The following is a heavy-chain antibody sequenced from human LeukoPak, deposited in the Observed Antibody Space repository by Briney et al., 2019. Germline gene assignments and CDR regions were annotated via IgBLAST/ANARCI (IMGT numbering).Heavy chain of an antibody. Sequence: SETLSLTCTVSGGSISSYYWSWIRQPPGKGLGWIGYIYYSGSTNYNPSLKSRVTISVDTSKNQFSLKLSSVTAADTAVYYCARAEYYGSGSYLDYFDYWGQGTLVTVSS. CDR2: IYYSGST. CDR3: ARAEYYGSGSYLDYFDY. D-gene: IGHD3-10*01. J-gene: IGHJ4*02. V-gene: IGHV4-59*01. CDR1: GGSISSYY.